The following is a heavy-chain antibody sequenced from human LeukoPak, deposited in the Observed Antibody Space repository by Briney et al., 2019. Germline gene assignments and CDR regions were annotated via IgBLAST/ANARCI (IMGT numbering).Heavy chain of an antibody. Sequence: SETLSLTCAVSGHSIISDYYWGWIRQPPGKGLEWIGSIYHSGSTNYNPSLKSRVTISVDTSTNQFSLNLSSVTAADTAVYYCARSANAFDIWGQGTMVTVSS. CDR3: ARSANAFDI. CDR1: GHSIISDYY. CDR2: IYHSGST. V-gene: IGHV4-38-2*01. J-gene: IGHJ3*02.